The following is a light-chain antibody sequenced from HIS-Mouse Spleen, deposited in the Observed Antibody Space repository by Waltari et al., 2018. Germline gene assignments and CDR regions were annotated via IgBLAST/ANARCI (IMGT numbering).Light chain of an antibody. J-gene: IGKJ2*01. CDR3: QQYYSTPYT. CDR2: WAS. Sequence: EIVLTQSPYTLEVQLSERATINCKYSQSVLYSSNNKNYLAWYQQTPGQPPKLLIYWASTRESGVPDRFSGSGSGTDFTLTISSLQAEDVAVYYCQQYYSTPYTFGQGTKLEIK. CDR1: QSVLYSSNNKNY. V-gene: IGKV4-1*01.